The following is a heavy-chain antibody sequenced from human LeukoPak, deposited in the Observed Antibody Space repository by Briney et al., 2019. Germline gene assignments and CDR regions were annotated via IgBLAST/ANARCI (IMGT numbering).Heavy chain of an antibody. CDR2: ISGYNGNT. Sequence: ASVKFSCKASGYTFSGYGVTWVRQAPGQGLEWMGWISGYNGNTNYAQKLQGRVTMTTDTSTSTAYMELKSLRSDDTAVYYCARVSGYYDFWSGPQYWGQGTLVTVSS. CDR1: GYTFSGYG. J-gene: IGHJ4*02. CDR3: ARVSGYYDFWSGPQY. D-gene: IGHD3-3*01. V-gene: IGHV1-18*01.